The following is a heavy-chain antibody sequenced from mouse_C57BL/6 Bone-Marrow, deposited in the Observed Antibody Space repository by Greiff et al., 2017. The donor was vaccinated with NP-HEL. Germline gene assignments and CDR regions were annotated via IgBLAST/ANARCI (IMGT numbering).Heavy chain of an antibody. Sequence: EVKLQQSGPELVKPGASVKISCKASGYTFTDYYMNWVKQSHGKSLEWIGDINPNNGGTSYNQKFKGKATLTVDKSSSTAYMELRSLTSEDSAVYYCAIYYGSSYRWYFDVWGTGTTVTVSS. D-gene: IGHD1-1*01. CDR3: AIYYGSSYRWYFDV. CDR1: GYTFTDYY. V-gene: IGHV1-26*01. CDR2: INPNNGGT. J-gene: IGHJ1*03.